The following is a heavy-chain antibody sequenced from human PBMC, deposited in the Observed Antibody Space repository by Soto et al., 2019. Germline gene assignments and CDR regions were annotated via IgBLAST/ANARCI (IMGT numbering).Heavy chain of an antibody. Sequence: XERLSLHCTVSGGSISSYDWSWIRQPPGKGLEWIGYIYYSGSTNYNPSLKSRVTISVDTSKNQFSLKLSSVTAADTAVYYRAREAGDYVWGSYRPFDDWGQGTLVTVSS. CDR1: GGSISSYD. CDR3: AREAGDYVWGSYRPFDD. CDR2: IYYSGST. D-gene: IGHD3-16*02. J-gene: IGHJ4*02. V-gene: IGHV4-59*01.